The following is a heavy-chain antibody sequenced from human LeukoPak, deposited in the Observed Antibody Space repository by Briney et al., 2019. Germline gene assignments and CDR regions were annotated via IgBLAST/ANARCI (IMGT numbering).Heavy chain of an antibody. CDR1: GFTFSSYG. D-gene: IGHD3-22*01. CDR3: ARVPSYYYDSSGYFDY. J-gene: IGHJ4*02. V-gene: IGHV3-33*01. CDR2: IWYDGSNK. Sequence: GRSLRLSCAASGFTFSSYGMHWVRQAPGKGLEWVAVIWYDGSNKYYADSVKGRFTISRDNSKNTLYLQMNSLRAEDTAMYYCARVPSYYYDSSGYFDYWGQGTLVTVSS.